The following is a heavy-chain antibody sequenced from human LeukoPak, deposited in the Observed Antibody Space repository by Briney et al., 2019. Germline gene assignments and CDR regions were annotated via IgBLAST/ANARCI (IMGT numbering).Heavy chain of an antibody. CDR3: ARANPYSRWVYDF. J-gene: IGHJ4*02. CDR1: GYTFTSYD. V-gene: IGHV1-8*01. D-gene: IGHD1-26*01. Sequence: ASVKVSCKASGYTFTSYDINWVRQATGQGLEWMGWMNPKRGKTGYAQKFQGRVTMTRNTSISTAYMELSSLRSEDTAVYYCARANPYSRWVYDFWGQGTLVTVSS. CDR2: MNPKRGKT.